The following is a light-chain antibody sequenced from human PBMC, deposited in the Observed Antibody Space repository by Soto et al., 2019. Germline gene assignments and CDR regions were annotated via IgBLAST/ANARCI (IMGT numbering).Light chain of an antibody. CDR3: QTWGTGPWV. J-gene: IGLJ3*02. V-gene: IGLV4-69*02. Sequence: LVLTQSPSASASLGASVKLTCTLSSGHNSYAIAWHQQQPEKGPRYVMKINNDGSHIKGDGIPDRFSGSSSGAERYLTISSLQSEDEADYCCQTWGTGPWVFGGGTQLTVL. CDR2: INNDGSH. CDR1: SGHNSYA.